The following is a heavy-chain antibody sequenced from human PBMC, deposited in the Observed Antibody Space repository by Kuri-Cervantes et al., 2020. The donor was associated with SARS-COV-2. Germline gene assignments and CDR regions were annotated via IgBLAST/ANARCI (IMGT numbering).Heavy chain of an antibody. CDR3: ARDHRTITFGGVIDHFDY. CDR1: GYTFTSYG. CDR2: ISGYNGNT. D-gene: IGHD3-16*02. J-gene: IGHJ4*02. V-gene: IGHV1-18*04. Sequence: ASVKVSCKASGYTFTSYGISWVRRAPGQGLEWMGWISGYNGNTNYAQKLQGRVTMTTDTSTSTADMELRSLRSDDTAVYYCARDHRTITFGGVIDHFDYWGQGTLVTVSS.